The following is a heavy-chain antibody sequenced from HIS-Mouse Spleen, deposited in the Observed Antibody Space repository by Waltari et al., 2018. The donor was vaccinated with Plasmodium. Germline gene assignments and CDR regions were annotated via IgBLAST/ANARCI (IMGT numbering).Heavy chain of an antibody. CDR3: ARRVNIAAAGNDAFDI. CDR1: GGCFSGYY. CDR2: INHSGST. J-gene: IGHJ3*02. Sequence: QVQLQQWGAGLLKPSETLSLTCAVSGGCFSGYYWSWIRQPPGKGLEWIGEINHSGSTNYNPSLKSRVTISVDTSKNQFSLKLSSVTAADTAVYYCARRVNIAAAGNDAFDIWGQGTMVTVSS. D-gene: IGHD6-13*01. V-gene: IGHV4-34*01.